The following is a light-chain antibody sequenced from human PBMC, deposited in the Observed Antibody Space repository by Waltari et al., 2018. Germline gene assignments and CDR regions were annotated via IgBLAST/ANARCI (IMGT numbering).Light chain of an antibody. Sequence: QSALTQPASVSGSPGQSITISCTGTSRDVGGYTYVSWYQQQPGKAPNLMIYDVTTRPAGVSNRFSASKSVNTASPTISGLQAEDEADYYCSSYTSSSTWVFGGGTKLTVL. V-gene: IGLV2-14*03. CDR3: SSYTSSSTWV. J-gene: IGLJ3*02. CDR1: SRDVGGYTY. CDR2: DVT.